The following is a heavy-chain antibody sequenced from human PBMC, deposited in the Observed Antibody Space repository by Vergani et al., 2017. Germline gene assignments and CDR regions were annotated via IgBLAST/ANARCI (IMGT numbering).Heavy chain of an antibody. Sequence: QVQLVQSGAEVKKPGSSVKVSCKASGGTFSSYAISWVRQAPGQGLEWMGGIIPIFGTANYAQKFQGRVTITADESTSTAYMELSSLRSEDTAVYYCARVVTKTPYYYYYYMDGWGKGTTVTVAS. J-gene: IGHJ6*03. CDR2: IIPIFGTA. CDR1: GGTFSSYA. V-gene: IGHV1-69*01. CDR3: ARVVTKTPYYYYYYMDG. D-gene: IGHD2-21*02.